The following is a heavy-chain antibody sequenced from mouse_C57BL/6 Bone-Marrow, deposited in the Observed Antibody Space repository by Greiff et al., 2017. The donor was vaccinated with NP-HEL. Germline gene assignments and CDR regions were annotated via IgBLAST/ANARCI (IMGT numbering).Heavy chain of an antibody. D-gene: IGHD4-1*02. CDR3: AKSTGTWGYFDY. Sequence: LQQSGAELVRPGSSVKLSCKDSYFAFLARAMHWLKQRPGPGMEWIGSFTMYSDATEYSEHFKGKATLTANTSASTAYMELSSLTSEDSAVYYCAKSTGTWGYFDYWGQGTTLTVSS. CDR2: FTMYSDAT. V-gene: IGHV1-49*01. CDR1: YFAFLARA. J-gene: IGHJ2*01.